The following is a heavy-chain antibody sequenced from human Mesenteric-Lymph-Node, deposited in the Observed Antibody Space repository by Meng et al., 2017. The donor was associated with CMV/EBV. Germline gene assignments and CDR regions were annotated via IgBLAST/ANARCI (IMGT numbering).Heavy chain of an antibody. V-gene: IGHV4-39*07. Sequence: SETLSLTCTVSGGSISSSSYYWGWIRQPPGKGLEWIGSIYYSGSTYYNPSLKSRVTISVDTSKNQFSLKLSSVTAADTAVYYCARGRSADYDFWSGYYPHYYYGMDVWGQGTTVTVSS. CDR2: IYYSGST. CDR3: ARGRSADYDFWSGYYPHYYYGMDV. CDR1: GGSISSSSYY. J-gene: IGHJ6*02. D-gene: IGHD3-3*01.